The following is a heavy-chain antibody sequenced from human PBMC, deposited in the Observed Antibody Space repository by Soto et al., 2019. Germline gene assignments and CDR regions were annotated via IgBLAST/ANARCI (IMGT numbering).Heavy chain of an antibody. V-gene: IGHV1-69*08. CDR2: TIPLLNVA. J-gene: IGHJ4*02. CDR3: ARDSPIGSTYSGYDAIDS. Sequence: QVRLVQSGAEVKKPGSSVKVSCKASGGTFSTSTFTWVRQAPGQGLEWMGRTIPLLNVADYAQDFQGRVTITADKSTSTAYMELTSLTSKDTGVYYCARDSPIGSTYSGYDAIDSWGQGTLVTVSS. CDR1: GGTFSTST. D-gene: IGHD5-12*01.